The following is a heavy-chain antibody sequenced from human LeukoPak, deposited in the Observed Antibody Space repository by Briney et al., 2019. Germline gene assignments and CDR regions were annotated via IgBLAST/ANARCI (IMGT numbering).Heavy chain of an antibody. J-gene: IGHJ4*02. Sequence: TGGSLRLSCAASGFTFSSYSINWVRQAPGKGLEWVSYISSSSSTIYYADSVKGRFTISRDNAKNSLYLQMNSLRDEDTAVYYCARGEFVGGYYPYYFDYWGQGTLVTVSS. CDR1: GFTFSSYS. V-gene: IGHV3-48*02. CDR3: ARGEFVGGYYPYYFDY. CDR2: ISSSSSTI. D-gene: IGHD3-22*01.